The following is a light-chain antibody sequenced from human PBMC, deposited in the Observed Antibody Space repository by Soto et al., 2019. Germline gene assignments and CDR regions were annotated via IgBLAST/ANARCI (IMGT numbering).Light chain of an antibody. CDR2: EVT. J-gene: IGLJ3*02. Sequence: QSALTQPASVSGSPGQSITISCTAISSDVGSYKYVSWYQQQPGKAPKLMIYEVTNRPSGVSNRFSGSKSGNTASLTISGLQTEDEADYYCSSSTSGSTWVFGGGTKLTVL. CDR1: SSDVGSYKY. V-gene: IGLV2-14*01. CDR3: SSSTSGSTWV.